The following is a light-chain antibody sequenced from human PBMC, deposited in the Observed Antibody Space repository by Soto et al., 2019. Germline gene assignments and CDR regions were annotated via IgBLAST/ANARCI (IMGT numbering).Light chain of an antibody. V-gene: IGKV3-11*01. J-gene: IGKJ5*01. CDR2: GAT. CDR3: QQRSNWPIT. Sequence: EIVMTHSPATVSVSPRERATLSCRASQSVSILLAWSQQKPGQSPRLLIHGATTRATGIPARFSGSGSGTDFTLTISSLEPEDFAVYYCQQRSNWPITFGQGTRLEI. CDR1: QSVSIL.